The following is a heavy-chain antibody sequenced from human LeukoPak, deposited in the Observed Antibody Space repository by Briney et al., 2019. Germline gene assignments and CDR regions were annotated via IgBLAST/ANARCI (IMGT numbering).Heavy chain of an antibody. J-gene: IGHJ3*02. CDR1: GGSISSYY. D-gene: IGHD6-19*01. CDR2: IYTSGST. Sequence: SETLSLTCTVSGGSISSYYWSWIRQPAGNGLEWIGRIYTSGSTNYNPSLKSRVTMSVDTSKNQFSLKLSSVTAADTAVYYCARDRRIRPTLSSGWYFAFDIWGQGTMVTVSS. CDR3: ARDRRIRPTLSSGWYFAFDI. V-gene: IGHV4-4*07.